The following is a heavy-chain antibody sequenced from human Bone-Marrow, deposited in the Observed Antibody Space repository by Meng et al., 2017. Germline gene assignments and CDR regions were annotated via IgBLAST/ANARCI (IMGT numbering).Heavy chain of an antibody. CDR1: GGSFSGYY. CDR3: ARGGVRGGIDY. V-gene: IGHV4-34*01. J-gene: IGHJ4*02. CDR2: INHSGST. Sequence: HVQLQQWGAGLLKPSETLSLTCAVYGGSFSGYYWSWICQPPGKGLEWIGEINHSGSTNYNPSLKSRVTISVDTSKNQFSLKLSSVTAADTAVYYCARGGVRGGIDYWGQGTLVTVSS. D-gene: IGHD3-10*01.